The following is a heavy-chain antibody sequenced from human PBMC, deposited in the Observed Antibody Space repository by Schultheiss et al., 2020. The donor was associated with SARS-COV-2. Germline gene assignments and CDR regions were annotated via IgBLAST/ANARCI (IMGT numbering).Heavy chain of an antibody. CDR1: GYTFTSYY. D-gene: IGHD4-17*01. CDR2: MNPNSGNT. J-gene: IGHJ6*03. V-gene: IGHV1-8*02. CDR3: ASTAVTTNDYYYYYYMDV. Sequence: ASVKVSCKASGYTFTSYYMHWVRQAPGQGLEWMGWMNPNSGNTGYAQKFQGRVTMTRNTSISTAYMELSSLRSEDTAVYYCASTAVTTNDYYYYYYMDVWGKGTTVTVSS.